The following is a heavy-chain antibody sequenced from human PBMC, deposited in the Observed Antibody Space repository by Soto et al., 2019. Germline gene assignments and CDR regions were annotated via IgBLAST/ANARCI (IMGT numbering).Heavy chain of an antibody. D-gene: IGHD3-10*01. CDR3: SRISGSGHLGWFDP. V-gene: IGHV3-33*01. CDR2: IWYDGSYR. Sequence: GGSLRLSCISSGFTFNTYGMFWARQAPGTGLEWVAGIWYDGSYRYYVDSVKGRFTVSRDNSKNTVYLEMNNLRGDDTAVYYCSRISGSGHLGWFDPWGQGSLVTVSS. J-gene: IGHJ5*02. CDR1: GFTFNTYG.